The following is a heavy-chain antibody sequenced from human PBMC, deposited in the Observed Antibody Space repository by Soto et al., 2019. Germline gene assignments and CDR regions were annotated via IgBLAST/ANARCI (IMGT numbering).Heavy chain of an antibody. J-gene: IGHJ4*02. Sequence: GGSLRLSCAASGFTFSSNYMSWVRQAPGKGLEWVSVIYSGGSTYYADSVKGRFTISRDNSKNTLYLQMNSLRAEDTAVYYCARGEVDIVATIEGVYFDYWGQGTLVTVSS. CDR3: ARGEVDIVATIEGVYFDY. D-gene: IGHD5-12*01. CDR1: GFTFSSNY. V-gene: IGHV3-66*01. CDR2: IYSGGST.